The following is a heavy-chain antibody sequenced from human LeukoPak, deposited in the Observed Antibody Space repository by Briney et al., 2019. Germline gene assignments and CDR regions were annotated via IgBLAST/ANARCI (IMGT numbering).Heavy chain of an antibody. Sequence: ASVKVSCKASGYTFTNFYIHWVRQAPGQGLEWMGWNNPNSGDTNYVPSFQGRVTMTRDTSISTAYMEVSRLTSDDTAIYYCATGYGDYVSRFDSWGQGTLVTVYS. V-gene: IGHV1-2*02. D-gene: IGHD4-17*01. CDR2: NNPNSGDT. CDR1: GYTFTNFY. CDR3: ATGYGDYVSRFDS. J-gene: IGHJ4*02.